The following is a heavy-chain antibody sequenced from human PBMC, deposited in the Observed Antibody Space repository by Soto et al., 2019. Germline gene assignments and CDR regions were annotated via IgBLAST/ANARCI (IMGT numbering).Heavy chain of an antibody. CDR3: ARHFSVDYFDY. V-gene: IGHV4-39*01. Sequence: SETLSLTCTVSGGSISSSSYFWAWIRQPPGKGLEWIGSIYYSGTTYYNPSLKSRVTISVDRSKNQFSLKLSSVTAADTAVYYGARHFSVDYFDYWGQGALVTVSS. CDR1: GGSISSSSYF. J-gene: IGHJ4*02. CDR2: IYYSGTT.